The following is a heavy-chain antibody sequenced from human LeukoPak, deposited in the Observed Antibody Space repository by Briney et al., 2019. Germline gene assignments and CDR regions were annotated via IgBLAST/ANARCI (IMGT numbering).Heavy chain of an antibody. J-gene: IGHJ4*02. CDR2: IYPGDSDT. Sequence: GESLKISCKGSGYSFTSYWIGWVRQMPGKGLEWMGIIYPGDSDTRYSPSFQGQITISADKSISTAYLQWSRLTASDTVMYYCASGDYGAGNVYWGQGTLVTVSS. CDR1: GYSFTSYW. CDR3: ASGDYGAGNVY. V-gene: IGHV5-51*01. D-gene: IGHD4-17*01.